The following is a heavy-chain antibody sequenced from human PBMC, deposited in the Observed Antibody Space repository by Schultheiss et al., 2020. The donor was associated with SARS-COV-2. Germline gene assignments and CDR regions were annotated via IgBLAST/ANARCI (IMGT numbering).Heavy chain of an antibody. D-gene: IGHD4-17*01. CDR3: AKNYGDYVVDY. Sequence: ASVKVSCKASGYTFTSYYMHWVRQAPGQGLEWMGWISAYNGNTNYAQKLQGRVTMTTDTSTSTAYMELRSLRSDDTAVYYCAKNYGDYVVDYWGQGTLVTVSS. V-gene: IGHV1-18*04. J-gene: IGHJ4*02. CDR1: GYTFTSYY. CDR2: ISAYNGNT.